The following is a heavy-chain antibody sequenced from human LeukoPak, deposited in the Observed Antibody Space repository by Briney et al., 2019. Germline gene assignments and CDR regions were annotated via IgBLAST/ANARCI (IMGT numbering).Heavy chain of an antibody. J-gene: IGHJ4*02. CDR1: GFTFSSYS. CDR2: ISGSGGST. V-gene: IGHV3-23*01. D-gene: IGHD3-22*01. Sequence: GGSLRLSCAASGFTFSSYSMNWVRQAPGKGLEWVSAISGSGGSTYYADSVTGRFTISRDNSKNTLYLQMNSLRAEDTAVYYCAKDESRYYDSGGNFHYWGQGTLVTVSS. CDR3: AKDESRYYDSGGNFHY.